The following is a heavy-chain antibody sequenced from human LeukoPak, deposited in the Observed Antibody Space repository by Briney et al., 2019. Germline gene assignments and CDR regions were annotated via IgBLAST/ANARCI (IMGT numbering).Heavy chain of an antibody. D-gene: IGHD3-22*01. CDR1: GGSISSYS. V-gene: IGHV4-59*08. Sequence: SETLSLTCTVSGGSISSYSWSWIRQPPGKGLEWIGYFYYSGSTYYNPSLKSRVTVSVDTSKNQFSLKLTSVTAADTAVYYCARHGIFYDTSGYTNWFDPWGQGTLVTVSS. CDR3: ARHGIFYDTSGYTNWFDP. J-gene: IGHJ5*02. CDR2: FYYSGST.